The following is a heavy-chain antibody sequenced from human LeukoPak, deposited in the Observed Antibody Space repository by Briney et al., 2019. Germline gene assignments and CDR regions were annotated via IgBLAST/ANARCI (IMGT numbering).Heavy chain of an antibody. CDR2: IRYEGSNK. V-gene: IGHV3-30*02. CDR3: AKDRYYYDSSGYSYYFDY. J-gene: IGHJ4*02. Sequence: GGSLRLSCAASGFTFSSYGMHWVRQAPGKGLEWVAFIRYEGSNKYYADSVKGRFTISRDNSKNTLYLQMNSLRAEDTAVYYCAKDRYYYDSSGYSYYFDYWGQGTLVTVSS. D-gene: IGHD3-22*01. CDR1: GFTFSSYG.